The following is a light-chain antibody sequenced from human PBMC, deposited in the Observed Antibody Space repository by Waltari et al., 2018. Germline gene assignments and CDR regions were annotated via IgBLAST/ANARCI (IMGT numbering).Light chain of an antibody. V-gene: IGLV2-14*03. CDR2: DVS. CDR1: SSDSGAYNY. J-gene: IGLJ2*01. CDR3: SSFTSSTTGI. Sequence: SALTQPDSVSGSPGQSITIPCRGVSSDSGAYNYVSWYRRHPGEAPKVIIYDVSNRPSGVSNRFSGSKSGSTASLTISGLQPEDEAVYYCSSFTSSTTGIFGGGTKLTVL.